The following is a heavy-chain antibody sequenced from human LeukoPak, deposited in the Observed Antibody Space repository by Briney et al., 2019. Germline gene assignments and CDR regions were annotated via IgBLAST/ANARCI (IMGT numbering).Heavy chain of an antibody. CDR1: GFIFSSDD. V-gene: IGHV3-33*05. D-gene: IGHD2-2*01. Sequence: GGSLRLSCAASGFIFSSDDMHWVRQAPGKGLEWVAGIQSNGRNKYYVDSVKGRFAISRDNSKSTLYLQVNSLRVEDTALYYCARESEGGTGTSCPDYWGQGTLVTVSS. J-gene: IGHJ4*02. CDR2: IQSNGRNK. CDR3: ARESEGGTGTSCPDY.